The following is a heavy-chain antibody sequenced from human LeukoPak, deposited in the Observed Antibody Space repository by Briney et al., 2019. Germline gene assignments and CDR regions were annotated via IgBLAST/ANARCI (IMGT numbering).Heavy chain of an antibody. J-gene: IGHJ4*02. Sequence: GGSLRLSCAASGFTVSSNYMSWVRQAPGKGLEWVSVIYSGGSTYYADSVKGRFTISRDNSKNTLYLQMNSLRADDTAVYYCTKEMWDGYNKLFDYWGQGTLVTVSS. CDR2: IYSGGST. CDR3: TKEMWDGYNKLFDY. V-gene: IGHV3-53*01. CDR1: GFTVSSNY. D-gene: IGHD5-24*01.